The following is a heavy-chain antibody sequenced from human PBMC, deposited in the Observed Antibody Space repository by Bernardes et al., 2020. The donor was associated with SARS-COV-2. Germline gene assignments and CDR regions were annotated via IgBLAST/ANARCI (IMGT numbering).Heavy chain of an antibody. D-gene: IGHD3-3*01. CDR2: INPISGGT. CDR1: GDTFTDYY. Sequence: ASVKVSCKTSGDTFTDYYVHWVRQAPGQGLEWMGWINPISGGTDCAQKFQDRVTMTRDTSISTAYMDLSRLRSDDTAMYYCVSVTWSQYDDFDKWGQGTLVTVSS. J-gene: IGHJ3*02. V-gene: IGHV1-2*02. CDR3: VSVTWSQYDDFDK.